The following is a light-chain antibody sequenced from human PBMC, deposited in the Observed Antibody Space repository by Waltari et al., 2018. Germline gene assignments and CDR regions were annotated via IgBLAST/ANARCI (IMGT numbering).Light chain of an antibody. V-gene: IGKV1-39*01. Sequence: DIQMTQSPSTLSASVGDRVTIPCRASQFISTYLHWYHQRPVQAPSLLIYAISHLQPGVPSRFSASGSGTEFTLTISSLQSEDFGTYFCQQSYTTPRTFGLGTKVETK. CDR1: QFISTY. J-gene: IGKJ2*01. CDR2: AIS. CDR3: QQSYTTPRT.